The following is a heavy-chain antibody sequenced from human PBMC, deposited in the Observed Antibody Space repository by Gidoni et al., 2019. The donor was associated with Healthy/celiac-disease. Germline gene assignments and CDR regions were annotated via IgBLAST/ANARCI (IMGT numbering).Heavy chain of an antibody. V-gene: IGHV3-30-3*01. J-gene: IGHJ4*02. D-gene: IGHD2-15*01. Sequence: QVQLVESGGGVVQPGRSLRLSCAASGFTFSSYAMHWVRQAPGKGLEWVAVISYDGSNKYYADSVKGRFTISRDNSKNTLYLQMNSLRAEDTAVYYCARARLFEGSCLDYWGQGTLVTVSS. CDR1: GFTFSSYA. CDR3: ARARLFEGSCLDY. CDR2: ISYDGSNK.